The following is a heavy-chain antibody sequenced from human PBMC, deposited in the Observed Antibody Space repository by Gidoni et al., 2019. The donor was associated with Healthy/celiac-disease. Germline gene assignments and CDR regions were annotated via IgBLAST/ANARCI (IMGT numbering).Heavy chain of an antibody. Sequence: QVQLQESGPGLVKPSGTLSLTCAVSGGSISSSNWWSWVRQPPGKGLEWIGEIYHSGSTNYNPSLKSRVTISVDKSKNQFSLKLSSVTAADTAVYYCARVLCRAWFGELLGGWLGNYGMDVWGQGTTVTVSS. CDR3: ARVLCRAWFGELLGGWLGNYGMDV. CDR2: IYHSGST. J-gene: IGHJ6*02. D-gene: IGHD3-10*01. CDR1: GGSISSSNW. V-gene: IGHV4-4*02.